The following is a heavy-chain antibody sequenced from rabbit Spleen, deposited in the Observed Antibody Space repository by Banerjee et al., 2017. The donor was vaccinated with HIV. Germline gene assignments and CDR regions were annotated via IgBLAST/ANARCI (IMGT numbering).Heavy chain of an antibody. CDR1: GVSFSANSY. D-gene: IGHD7-1*01. V-gene: IGHV1S40*01. J-gene: IGHJ6*01. CDR3: ARDTGTSFSTYGMDL. Sequence: QSLEESGGDLVKPGASLTLTCTASGVSFSANSYMCWVRQAPGKGLEWIGYIDPVFGITYYASWVKGRFTISKTSSTTVTLQMTSLTAADTATYFCARDTGTSFSTYGMDLWGPGTLVTVS. CDR2: IDPVFGIT.